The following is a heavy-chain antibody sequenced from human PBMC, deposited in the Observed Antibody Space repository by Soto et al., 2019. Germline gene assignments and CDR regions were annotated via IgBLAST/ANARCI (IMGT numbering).Heavy chain of an antibody. CDR1: GFTFSSYW. CDR3: AKDLLQAKAAFDI. CDR2: IKQDGSEK. Sequence: GGSLRLSCAASGFTFSSYWMSWVRQAPGKGLEWVANIKQDGSEKYYVDSVKGRFTISRDNSKNTLYLQMNSLRAEDTAVYYYAKDLLQAKAAFDIWGQGTMVTVSS. V-gene: IGHV3-7*01. D-gene: IGHD1-26*01. J-gene: IGHJ3*02.